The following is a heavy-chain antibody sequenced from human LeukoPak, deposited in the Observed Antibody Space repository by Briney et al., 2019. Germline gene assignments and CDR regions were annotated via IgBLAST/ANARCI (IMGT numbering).Heavy chain of an antibody. V-gene: IGHV4-34*01. D-gene: IGHD2-21*01. J-gene: IGHJ4*02. CDR3: AKQGLVVIASPVDY. Sequence: SETLSLTCAVYGESVSDYYWSWSRQPPGKGLEWIGQISPSGRTNYNPSLKSRVAISVDTSQNQFSLRLTSVTATDTAVYYCAKQGLVVIASPVDYWGQGTLVTVSS. CDR1: GESVSDYY. CDR2: ISPSGRT.